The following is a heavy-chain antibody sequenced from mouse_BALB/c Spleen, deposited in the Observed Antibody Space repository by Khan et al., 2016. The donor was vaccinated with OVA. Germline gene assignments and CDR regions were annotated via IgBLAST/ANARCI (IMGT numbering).Heavy chain of an antibody. V-gene: IGHV5-17*02. D-gene: IGHD1-1*01. CDR1: GFTFNSYG. J-gene: IGHJ2*01. CDR3: ATSYFYGYYFDY. Sequence: EVELVESGGGLVQPGGSRKLSCAASGFTFNSYGIHWVRQAPEKGLEWVAYISGDSNTIYYAATVKGRFTISRDTPKNTLFLQMTSLMSEDTAMYYCATSYFYGYYFDYWGPGTTLTVS. CDR2: ISGDSNTI.